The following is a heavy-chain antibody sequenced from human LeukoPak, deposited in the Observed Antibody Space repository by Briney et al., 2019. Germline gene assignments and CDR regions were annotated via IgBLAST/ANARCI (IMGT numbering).Heavy chain of an antibody. CDR3: ARGNPQAVVGYFDY. CDR2: ISSSSSYI. Sequence: GGSLRLSCAASGFTFSSYSMNWARQAPGKGLEWVSSISSSSSYIYYADSVKGRFTISRDNAKNSLYLQMNSLRAEDTAVYYCARGNPQAVVGYFDYWGQGTLVTVSS. V-gene: IGHV3-21*01. D-gene: IGHD2-15*01. J-gene: IGHJ4*02. CDR1: GFTFSSYS.